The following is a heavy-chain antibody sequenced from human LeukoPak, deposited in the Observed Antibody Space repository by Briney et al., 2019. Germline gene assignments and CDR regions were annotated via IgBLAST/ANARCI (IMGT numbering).Heavy chain of an antibody. CDR3: ARIGYSSSSFDY. Sequence: PGGSLRLSCAASGFIFSNYWMSWVRQAPGKGLEWVANINQDGSQIYFVDSLRGRFTISRDNAKNSVHLRMDSLRAEDTAVYCCARIGYSSSSFDYWGQGTLVTVSS. V-gene: IGHV3-7*01. J-gene: IGHJ4*02. CDR2: INQDGSQI. D-gene: IGHD6-13*01. CDR1: GFIFSNYW.